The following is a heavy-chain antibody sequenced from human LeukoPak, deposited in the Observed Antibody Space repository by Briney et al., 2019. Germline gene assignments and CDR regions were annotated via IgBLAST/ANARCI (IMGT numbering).Heavy chain of an antibody. CDR3: ARVFKDGYDSNPRFDP. Sequence: SETLSLTCTVSGGSISGYYWGWIRQPPGKGLEWIGSIYHSGSTYYNPSLKSRVTISVDTSKNQFSLKLSSVTAADTAVYYCARVFKDGYDSNPRFDPWGQGTLVTVSS. D-gene: IGHD5-12*01. CDR2: IYHSGST. CDR1: GGSISGYY. J-gene: IGHJ5*02. V-gene: IGHV4-38-2*02.